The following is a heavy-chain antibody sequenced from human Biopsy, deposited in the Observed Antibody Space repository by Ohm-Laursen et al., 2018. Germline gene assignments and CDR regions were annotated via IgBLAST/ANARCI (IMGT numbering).Heavy chain of an antibody. Sequence: GASVTASCKASGYTFTGYHAHWVRQAPGQGLEWMGWINAMTGDTNYAQKFQGRVTMTRDTSISTAYVDLSSLRSDDTSVYYCTRGGYYYDSLAYYYWFDPWGQGTLVTVSS. V-gene: IGHV1-2*02. D-gene: IGHD3-22*01. CDR1: GYTFTGYH. J-gene: IGHJ5*02. CDR3: TRGGYYYDSLAYYYWFDP. CDR2: INAMTGDT.